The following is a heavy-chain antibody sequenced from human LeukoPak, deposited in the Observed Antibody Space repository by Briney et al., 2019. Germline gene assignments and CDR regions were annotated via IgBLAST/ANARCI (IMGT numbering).Heavy chain of an antibody. CDR1: GGSISSSSYY. J-gene: IGHJ4*02. CDR3: ARLSGYYYVGPDY. Sequence: SETLSLTCTVSGGSISSSSYYWCWIRQPPGKGLEWIGSIYYSGSTYYNPSLKSRVTISVDTSKNQFSLKLSSVTAADTAVYYCARLSGYYYVGPDYWGQGALVTVSS. CDR2: IYYSGST. V-gene: IGHV4-39*01. D-gene: IGHD3-22*01.